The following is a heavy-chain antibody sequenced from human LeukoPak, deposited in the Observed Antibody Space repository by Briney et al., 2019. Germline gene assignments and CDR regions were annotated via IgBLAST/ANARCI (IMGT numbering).Heavy chain of an antibody. J-gene: IGHJ4*02. CDR1: GFIVSSNY. D-gene: IGHD4-17*01. Sequence: SGWSLRLSCAASGFIVSSNYMSWVRQAPGKGLEWVAVIYSGGRTYYTDSVKGRFTISRDNSKNTLFLQMNSLRAEDTAVYYCARVPLYGDYAYYFDYWGQGTLVTVSS. V-gene: IGHV3-66*01. CDR2: IYSGGRT. CDR3: ARVPLYGDYAYYFDY.